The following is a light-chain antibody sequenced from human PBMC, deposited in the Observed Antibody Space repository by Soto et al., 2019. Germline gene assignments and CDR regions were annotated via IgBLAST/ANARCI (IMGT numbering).Light chain of an antibody. CDR3: QKHNSAPFT. Sequence: DIQMTQSPSSLSASVGDRVTITCRASQGISNYLAWYQQKPGKVPKLLIYAASTLQSGVPSRFSGSGSGTDFTLSISSLQSEDVANYYCQKHNSAPFTFGPRTKVDIK. V-gene: IGKV1-27*01. J-gene: IGKJ3*01. CDR1: QGISNY. CDR2: AAS.